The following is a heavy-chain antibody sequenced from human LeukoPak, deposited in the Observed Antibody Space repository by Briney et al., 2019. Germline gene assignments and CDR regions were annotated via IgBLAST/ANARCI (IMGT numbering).Heavy chain of an antibody. Sequence: GGSLRLSCAASGFTVSSNYMSWVRQAPGEGLEWVSVIYSGGSTYYADSVKGRFTISRDNSKNTLYLQMNSLRGEDTAVYYCASSSSWYGGAFDIWGQGTMVTVSS. CDR1: GFTVSSNY. D-gene: IGHD6-13*01. J-gene: IGHJ3*02. CDR3: ASSSSWYGGAFDI. CDR2: IYSGGST. V-gene: IGHV3-53*01.